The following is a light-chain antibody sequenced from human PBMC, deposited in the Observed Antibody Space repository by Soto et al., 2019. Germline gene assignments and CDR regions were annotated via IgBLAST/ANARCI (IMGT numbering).Light chain of an antibody. CDR3: QRYGSSPLIT. Sequence: EIVMTQSPATLSLSPGERATLSCRASQSLSRYLAWYQQKPGQAPSLLIYGTSSRATGIPDRFSGSGSGTDFTLTISRLEPEDFAVYFCQRYGSSPLITFGQGTRLEIK. V-gene: IGKV3-20*01. J-gene: IGKJ5*01. CDR2: GTS. CDR1: QSLSRY.